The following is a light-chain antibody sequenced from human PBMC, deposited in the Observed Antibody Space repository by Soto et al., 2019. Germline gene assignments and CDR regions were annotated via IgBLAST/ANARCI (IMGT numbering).Light chain of an antibody. CDR1: QSVSSY. J-gene: IGKJ3*01. Sequence: EIVLTQSPATLSLSPGERATLSCRASQSVSSYLAWYQQKPGQAPMLLIYDASNRATGIPARFSGSGSGTDFTLTISSLEPEDFAVYYCQQRSNSLTFGPGTKVDIK. CDR3: QQRSNSLT. V-gene: IGKV3-11*01. CDR2: DAS.